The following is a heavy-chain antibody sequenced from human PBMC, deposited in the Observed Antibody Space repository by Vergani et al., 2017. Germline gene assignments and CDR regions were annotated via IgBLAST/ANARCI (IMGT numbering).Heavy chain of an antibody. V-gene: IGHV3-13*01. CDR1: GFTFSSYD. J-gene: IGHJ4*02. CDR3: ARGPLGPPDSSGYYYFDY. Sequence: VQLVESGGGLVQPGGSLRLSCAASGFTFSSYDMHWVRQATGKGLEWVSAIGTAGDTYYPGSVKGRFTISRENAKNSLYLQMNSLRAGDTAVYYSARGPLGPPDSSGYYYFDYWGQGTLVTVSS. D-gene: IGHD3-22*01. CDR2: IGTAGDT.